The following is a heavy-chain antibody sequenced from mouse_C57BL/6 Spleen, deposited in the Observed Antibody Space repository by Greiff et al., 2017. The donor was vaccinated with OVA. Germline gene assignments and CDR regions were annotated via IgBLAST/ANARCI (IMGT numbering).Heavy chain of an antibody. V-gene: IGHV1-26*01. Sequence: EVQLQQSGPELVKPGASVKISCKASGYTFTDYYMNWVKQSHGKSLEWIGDINPNNGGTSYNQKFKGKATLTVDKSSSTAYMELRSLTSEDSAVYYCARSYYGSSAWFADWGQGTLVTVSA. CDR1: GYTFTDYY. D-gene: IGHD1-1*01. CDR3: ARSYYGSSAWFAD. J-gene: IGHJ3*01. CDR2: INPNNGGT.